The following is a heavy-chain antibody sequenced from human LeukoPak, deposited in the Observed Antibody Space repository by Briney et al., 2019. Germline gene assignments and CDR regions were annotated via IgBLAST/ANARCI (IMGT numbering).Heavy chain of an antibody. CDR1: GGSFSGYY. V-gene: IGHV4-34*01. Sequence: SETLSLTCAVYGGSFSGYYWSWIRQPPGKGLEWIGEINHSGSTNYNPSLKSRVTISVDTSKNQFSLKLSSVTAADSAVYYCARHRGLITMVRGPFDYWGQGTLVTVSS. CDR3: ARHRGLITMVRGPFDY. D-gene: IGHD3-10*01. J-gene: IGHJ4*02. CDR2: INHSGST.